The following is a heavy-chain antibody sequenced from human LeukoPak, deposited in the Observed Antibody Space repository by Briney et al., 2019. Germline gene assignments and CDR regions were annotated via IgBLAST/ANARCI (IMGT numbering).Heavy chain of an antibody. J-gene: IGHJ4*02. D-gene: IGHD3-22*01. Sequence: PGGSLRLSCAASGFTFSSYGMPWVRQAPGKGLEWVAVIWYDGSNKYYADSVKGRFTISRDNSKNTLYLQMNSLRAEDTAVYYCARGFDYYDSSGYYDYWGQGTLVTVSS. V-gene: IGHV3-33*01. CDR1: GFTFSSYG. CDR2: IWYDGSNK. CDR3: ARGFDYYDSSGYYDY.